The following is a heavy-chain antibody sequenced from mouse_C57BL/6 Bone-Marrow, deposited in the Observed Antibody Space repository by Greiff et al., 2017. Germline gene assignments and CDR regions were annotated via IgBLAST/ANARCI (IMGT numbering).Heavy chain of an antibody. J-gene: IGHJ4*01. CDR3: ANYPSYYAMDY. V-gene: IGHV1-64*01. CDR1: GYTFTSYW. CDR2: IHPTSSST. Sequence: QVQLQQPGAELVKPGASVKLSCKASGYTFTSYWMHWVKQRPGQGLEWIGMIHPTSSSTNYNEKFKSKATLTVDKSSSTAYMQLSSLTSADSAVYYGANYPSYYAMDYWGQGTSVTVSS. D-gene: IGHD1-1*01.